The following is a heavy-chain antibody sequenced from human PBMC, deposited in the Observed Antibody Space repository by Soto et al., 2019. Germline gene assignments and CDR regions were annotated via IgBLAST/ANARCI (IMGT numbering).Heavy chain of an antibody. V-gene: IGHV1-2*02. Sequence: ASVKVSCKASGYTFSGYYIHWVRQAPGQGLEWMAWINPSSAGTKYAQKFQGSDTMLRDTSISTAYLELSRLRSHDTAVYYCARGRTFLDFLDFWGRGTLVTVSS. J-gene: IGHJ4*02. CDR3: ARGRTFLDFLDF. CDR2: INPSSAGT. D-gene: IGHD3-3*01. CDR1: GYTFSGYY.